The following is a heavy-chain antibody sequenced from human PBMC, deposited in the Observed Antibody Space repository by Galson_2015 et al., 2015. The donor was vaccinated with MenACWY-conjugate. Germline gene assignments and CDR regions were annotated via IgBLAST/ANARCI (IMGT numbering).Heavy chain of an antibody. CDR2: ISGYNGNT. CDR1: GYAFTTYG. D-gene: IGHD3-22*01. V-gene: IGHV1-18*01. Sequence: SVKVSCKASGYAFTTYGISWVRQAPGQGLEWMGWISGYNGNTYYAQKFQGRVTMTTGTSTSTAYMELRSLGSDDTAVYYCARDLYYYDSSVYYSDAFDIWGQGTMVTVSS. CDR3: ARDLYYYDSSVYYSDAFDI. J-gene: IGHJ3*02.